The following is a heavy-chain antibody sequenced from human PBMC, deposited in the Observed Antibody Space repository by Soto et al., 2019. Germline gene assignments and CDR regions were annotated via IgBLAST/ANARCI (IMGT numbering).Heavy chain of an antibody. Sequence: PGGSLRLSCAASGFPFSNYWMSWVRLAPGKGLEWVANIKQDGSEKYYVDSVKGRFTLSRDNAQNSLQLQMNSLRAEDTAIYFCARVAYGNGWIFDHWGQGTLVTVSS. V-gene: IGHV3-7*01. J-gene: IGHJ4*01. CDR1: GFPFSNYW. D-gene: IGHD6-19*01. CDR2: IKQDGSEK. CDR3: ARVAYGNGWIFDH.